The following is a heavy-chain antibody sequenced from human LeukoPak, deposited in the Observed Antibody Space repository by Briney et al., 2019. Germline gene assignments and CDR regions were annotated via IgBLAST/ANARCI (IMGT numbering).Heavy chain of an antibody. V-gene: IGHV3-23*01. CDR2: ISGSGGST. J-gene: IGHJ4*02. CDR1: GFTFSSYA. CDR3: AKDRGAVQWEPTFGY. Sequence: GRSLRLSCAASGFTFSSYAMDWVRQAPGKGLEWVSAISGSGGSTYYADSVKGRFTISRDNSKNTLYLQMNSLRAEDTAVYYCAKDRGAVQWEPTFGYWGQGTLVTVSS. D-gene: IGHD1-26*01.